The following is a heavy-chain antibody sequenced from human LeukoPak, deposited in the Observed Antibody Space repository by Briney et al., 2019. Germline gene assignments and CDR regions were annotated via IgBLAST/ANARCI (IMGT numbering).Heavy chain of an antibody. V-gene: IGHV5-51*01. J-gene: IGHJ4*02. CDR3: ARSDYGGNSFDY. CDR2: IYPGDSDT. Sequence: GESLKISCKGPGYTFTTHWIGWVRQMSGKGLEWMGIIYPGDSDTKYRPSFQGQVTISADKSISTAYLQWSSLKASDTAMYYCARSDYGGNSFDYWGQGTLVTVSS. CDR1: GYTFTTHW. D-gene: IGHD4-23*01.